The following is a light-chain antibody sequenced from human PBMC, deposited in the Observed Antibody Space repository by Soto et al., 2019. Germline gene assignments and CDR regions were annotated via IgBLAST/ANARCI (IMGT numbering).Light chain of an antibody. CDR3: QQYGNSPWT. CDR2: GAS. V-gene: IGKV3-20*01. Sequence: EIVLTQSPGTLSLSPGERATLPCRASQSVSSNYLAWCQQKPGQAPRLLIYGASSRATGIPDRFSGSGSGTDFTLTISRLEPADFAVYYCQQYGNSPWTFGQGTKVEIK. J-gene: IGKJ1*01. CDR1: QSVSSNY.